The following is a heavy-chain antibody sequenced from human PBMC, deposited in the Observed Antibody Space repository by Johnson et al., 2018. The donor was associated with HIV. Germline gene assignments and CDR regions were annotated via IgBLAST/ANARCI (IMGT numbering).Heavy chain of an antibody. D-gene: IGHD1-26*01. Sequence: QVQLVESGGGSVKPGGSLRLSCAASGFTFSNAWMSWVRQAPGKGPEWLSYISASGSNIYYVDSVKGRFTISRDNAKSSLYLQMNSLRAEDTAMYYCAREGVGPTCPFDIWGQGTRVTVSS. J-gene: IGHJ3*02. V-gene: IGHV3-11*01. CDR2: ISASGSNI. CDR1: GFTFSNAW. CDR3: AREGVGPTCPFDI.